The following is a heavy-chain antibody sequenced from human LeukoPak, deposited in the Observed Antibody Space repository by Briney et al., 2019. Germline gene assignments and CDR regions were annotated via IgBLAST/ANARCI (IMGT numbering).Heavy chain of an antibody. V-gene: IGHV3-49*03. J-gene: IGHJ5*02. CDR2: IRGSGTT. CDR3: SRDKFYVWFDP. CDR1: GFTFADYT. D-gene: IGHD3-16*01. Sequence: GGSLRLSCTTSGFTFADYTMHWFRQAPGKGRESVGFIRGSGTTQYAASVRGRFTISRDDSKSIAYLQMNSLKTEDTAVYYCSRDKFYVWFDPWGQGTLVTVSS.